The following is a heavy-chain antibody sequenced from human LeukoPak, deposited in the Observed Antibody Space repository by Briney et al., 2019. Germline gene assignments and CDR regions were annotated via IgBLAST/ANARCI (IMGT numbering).Heavy chain of an antibody. Sequence: GGSLRLSCAASGFTVSSNYMSWVRQAPGKGLEWVSSISSSSSYIYYADSVKGRFTISRDNAKNSLYLQMNSLRAEDTAVYYCARNPGTAMVTGGVYWGQGTLVTVSS. CDR3: ARNPGTAMVTGGVY. J-gene: IGHJ4*02. CDR2: ISSSSSYI. V-gene: IGHV3-21*01. CDR1: GFTVSSNY. D-gene: IGHD5-18*01.